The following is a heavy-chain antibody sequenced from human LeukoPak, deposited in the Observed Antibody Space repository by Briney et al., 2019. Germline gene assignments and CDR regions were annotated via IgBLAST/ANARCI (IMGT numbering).Heavy chain of an antibody. CDR3: ARDSHTDTAMAYGY. J-gene: IGHJ4*02. CDR2: IYYSGST. CDR1: GGSISSYY. D-gene: IGHD5-18*01. Sequence: SETLSLTCTVSGGSISSYYWSWIRQHPGKGLEWIGYIYYSGSTYYNPSLKSRVTISVDTSKNQFSLKLSSVTAADTAVYYCARDSHTDTAMAYGYWGQGTLVTVSS. V-gene: IGHV4-59*06.